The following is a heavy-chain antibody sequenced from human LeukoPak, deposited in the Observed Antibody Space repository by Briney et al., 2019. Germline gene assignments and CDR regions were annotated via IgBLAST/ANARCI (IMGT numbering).Heavy chain of an antibody. Sequence: SETLSLTCTVSGGSISSYYWSWIRQPAGKGLEWIGRIYTSGSTNYNPSLKSRVTMSVDTSKNQFSLKLSSVTAADTAVYYCARAGDILTGYGDAFDIWGQGTMVTVSS. D-gene: IGHD3-9*01. V-gene: IGHV4-4*07. CDR3: ARAGDILTGYGDAFDI. CDR2: IYTSGST. CDR1: GGSISSYY. J-gene: IGHJ3*02.